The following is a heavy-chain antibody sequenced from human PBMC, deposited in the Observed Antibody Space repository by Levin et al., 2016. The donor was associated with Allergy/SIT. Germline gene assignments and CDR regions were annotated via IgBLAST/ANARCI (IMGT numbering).Heavy chain of an antibody. J-gene: IGHJ4*02. V-gene: IGHV1-18*01. CDR3: ARDRGFMTTVTECSFDY. D-gene: IGHD4-17*01. Sequence: ASVKVSCKASGYTFTSYGISWVRQAPGQGLEWMGWISAYNGNTNYAQKLQGRVTMTTDTSTSTAYMELRSLRSDDTAVYYCARDRGFMTTVTECSFDYWGQGTLVTVSS. CDR1: GYTFTSYG. CDR2: ISAYNGNT.